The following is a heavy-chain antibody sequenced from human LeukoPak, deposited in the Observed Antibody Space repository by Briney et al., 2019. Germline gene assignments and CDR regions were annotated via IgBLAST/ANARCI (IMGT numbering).Heavy chain of an antibody. CDR1: GGSFSGYY. J-gene: IGHJ4*02. D-gene: IGHD3-3*01. CDR2: INHSEST. CDR3: ARGKLLRFLEWSKKYYFDY. Sequence: PSETLSLTCAVYGGSFSGYYWSWIRQPPGKGLEWIGEINHSESTNYNPSLKSRVTISVDTSKNQSSLKLSSVTAADTAVYYCARGKLLRFLEWSKKYYFDYWGQGTLVTVSS. V-gene: IGHV4-34*01.